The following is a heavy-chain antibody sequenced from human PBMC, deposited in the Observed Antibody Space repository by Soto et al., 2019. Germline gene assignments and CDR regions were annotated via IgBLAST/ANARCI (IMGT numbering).Heavy chain of an antibody. V-gene: IGHV4-39*02. CDR3: ARDKIPRLFDY. CDR2: IYYSGST. D-gene: IGHD2-21*01. Sequence: PSETLSLTCTVSGGYISSSSYYWGWIRQPPGKGLEWIGSIYYSGSTYYNPSLKSRVTISVDTSKNQFSLKLTSVTAADTAVYYCARDKIPRLFDYWGQGTLVTVSS. J-gene: IGHJ4*02. CDR1: GGYISSSSYY.